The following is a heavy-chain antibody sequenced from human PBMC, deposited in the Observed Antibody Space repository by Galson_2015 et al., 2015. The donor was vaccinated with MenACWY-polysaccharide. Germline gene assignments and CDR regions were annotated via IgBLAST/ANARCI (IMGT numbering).Heavy chain of an antibody. Sequence: SLRLSCAASEFDFSTYWMHWVRQVPGKGPVWVSRINSDETSTSYADSVKGRFSISRDDATNSVFLQMSSLTGEDTAVYFCARSWFGEEDAFDTWGQGTMVTVST. CDR3: ARSWFGEEDAFDT. J-gene: IGHJ3*02. D-gene: IGHD3-10*01. V-gene: IGHV3-74*01. CDR1: EFDFSTYW. CDR2: INSDETST.